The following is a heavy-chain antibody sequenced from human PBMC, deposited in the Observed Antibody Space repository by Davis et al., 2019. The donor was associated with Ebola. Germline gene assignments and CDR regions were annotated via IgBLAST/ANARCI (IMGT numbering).Heavy chain of an antibody. J-gene: IGHJ4*02. Sequence: ASVKVSCKASAYTFSSYGISWVRQAPGQGLEWMGWINPYIGNTNYARRLQGRVTITPVTSTGTAYMELRSLTSDDTAVYYCAREYSSGRLGNYFDYWGQGTLVTVSS. V-gene: IGHV1-18*04. CDR3: AREYSSGRLGNYFDY. CDR1: AYTFSSYG. D-gene: IGHD6-19*01. CDR2: INPYIGNT.